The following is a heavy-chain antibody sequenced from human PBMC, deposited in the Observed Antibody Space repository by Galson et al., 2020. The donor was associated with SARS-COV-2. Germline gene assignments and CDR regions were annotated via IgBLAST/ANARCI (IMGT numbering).Heavy chain of an antibody. Sequence: GESLQISCEASGFIFSSYAMSWVRQAPGKRLEWVSTFSGSISNTWHADTVTGRFTISRDNSKNTLYLQMNSLRAEDTAIYYCAKAHLRTCNGATCYYFDSWGQGVLVTVSS. V-gene: IGHV3-23*01. D-gene: IGHD2-15*01. CDR1: GFIFSSYA. CDR3: AKAHLRTCNGATCYYFDS. CDR2: FSGSISNT. J-gene: IGHJ4*02.